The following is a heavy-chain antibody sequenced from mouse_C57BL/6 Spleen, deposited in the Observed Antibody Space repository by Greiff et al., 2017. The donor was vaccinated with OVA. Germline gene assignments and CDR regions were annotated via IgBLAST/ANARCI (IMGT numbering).Heavy chain of an antibody. J-gene: IGHJ4*01. Sequence: EVKVVESGGGLVQPKGSLKLSCAASGFSFNTYAMNWVRQAPGKGLEWVARIRSKSNNYATYYADSVKDRFTISRDDSESMLYLQMNNLKTEDTAMYYCVRRAFYYDYDGGYAMDYWGQGTSVTVSS. CDR3: VRRAFYYDYDGGYAMDY. V-gene: IGHV10-1*01. CDR1: GFSFNTYA. CDR2: IRSKSNNYAT. D-gene: IGHD2-4*01.